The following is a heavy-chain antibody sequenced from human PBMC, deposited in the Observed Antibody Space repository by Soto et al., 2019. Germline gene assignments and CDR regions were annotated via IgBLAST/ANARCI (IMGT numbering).Heavy chain of an antibody. V-gene: IGHV4-59*01. D-gene: IGHD4-4*01. CDR3: AREHDYSNYWWFDP. CDR1: GGSISSYY. Sequence: ASETLSLTCTVSGGSISSYYWSWIRQPPGKGLEWIGYIYYSGSTNYNPSLKSRVTISVDTSKNQFSLKLSSVTAADTAVYYCAREHDYSNYWWFDPWGQGTLVTVSS. CDR2: IYYSGST. J-gene: IGHJ5*02.